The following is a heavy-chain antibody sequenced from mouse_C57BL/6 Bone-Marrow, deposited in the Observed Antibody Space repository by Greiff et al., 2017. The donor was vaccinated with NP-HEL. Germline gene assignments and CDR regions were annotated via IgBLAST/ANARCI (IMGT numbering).Heavy chain of an antibody. CDR3: ARCTDDGYYEAWFAY. Sequence: VQLQQSGPELVKPGASVKIPCKASGYTFTDYNMDWVKQSHGKSLEWIGDINPNNGGTIYNQKFKGKATLTVDKSSSPAYMELRSLTSEDTAVYYCARCTDDGYYEAWFAYWGQGTLVTVSA. D-gene: IGHD2-3*01. J-gene: IGHJ3*01. CDR2: INPNNGGT. CDR1: GYTFTDYN. V-gene: IGHV1-18*01.